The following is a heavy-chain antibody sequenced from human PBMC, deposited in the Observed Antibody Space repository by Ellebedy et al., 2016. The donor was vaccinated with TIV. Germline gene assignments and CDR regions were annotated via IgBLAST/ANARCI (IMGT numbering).Heavy chain of an antibody. CDR1: GYTFNSYY. J-gene: IGHJ4*02. CDR3: ARDFSLDY. V-gene: IGHV1-46*02. Sequence: AASVKVSCKASGYTFNSYYMHWVRQAPGQGLEWMGIINPSGGSTNYAQKFQGRVTMTRDKSTSTVYMELSSLRSEDTAIYYCARDFSLDYWGQGTLVTVSS. CDR2: INPSGGST.